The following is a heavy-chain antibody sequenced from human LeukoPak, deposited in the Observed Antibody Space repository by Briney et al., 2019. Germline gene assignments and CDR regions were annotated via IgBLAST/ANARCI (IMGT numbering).Heavy chain of an antibody. V-gene: IGHV4-30-2*01. J-gene: IGHJ4*02. CDR3: ARARGAANRYFDY. Sequence: SETLSLTCDVSGGSISSGGYSWSWIRQPPGKGLEWIGYIYHSGSTYYNPSLKSRVTISVDRSKNQFSLKLSSVTAADTAVYYCARARGAANRYFDYWGQGTLVTVSS. CDR2: IYHSGST. D-gene: IGHD3-10*01. CDR1: GGSISSGGYS.